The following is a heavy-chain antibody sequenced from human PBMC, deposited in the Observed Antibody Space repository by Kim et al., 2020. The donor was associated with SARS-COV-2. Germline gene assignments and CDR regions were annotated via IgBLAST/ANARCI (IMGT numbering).Heavy chain of an antibody. V-gene: IGHV4-61*02. Sequence: SETLSLTCTVSGGSISSGSYYWSWIRQPAGKGLEWIGRIYTSGSTNYNPSLKSRVTISVDTSKNQFSLKLSSVTAADTAVYYCARDSPAGVRTFGEFHYFDYWGQGTLVTVSS. CDR1: GGSISSGSYY. D-gene: IGHD3-10*01. CDR3: ARDSPAGVRTFGEFHYFDY. CDR2: IYTSGST. J-gene: IGHJ4*02.